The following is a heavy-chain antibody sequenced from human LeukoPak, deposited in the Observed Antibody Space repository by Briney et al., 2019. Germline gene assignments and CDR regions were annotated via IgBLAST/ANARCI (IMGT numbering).Heavy chain of an antibody. CDR1: GFTFSSYS. CDR3: ARDDDYGEISGYYGMDV. J-gene: IGHJ6*02. CDR2: ISSSSSTI. Sequence: GGSLRLSCAASGFTFSSYSMNWVRQAPGKGLEWVSYISSSSSTIYYADSVKGRFTISRDNAKNSLYLQMNCLRAEDTAVYYCARDDDYGEISGYYGMDVWGQGTTVTVSS. V-gene: IGHV3-48*01. D-gene: IGHD4-17*01.